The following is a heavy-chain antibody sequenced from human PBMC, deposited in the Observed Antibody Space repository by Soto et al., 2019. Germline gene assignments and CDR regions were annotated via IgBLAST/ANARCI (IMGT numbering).Heavy chain of an antibody. D-gene: IGHD3-22*01. CDR1: GFTFSSYA. CDR3: AKDITYYHDSSGYYSDAFDI. CDR2: ISGSGGST. V-gene: IGHV3-23*01. Sequence: PGGSLRLSCAASGFTFSSYAMSWVRQAPGRGLEWVSAISGSGGSTYYADSVKGRFTISRDNSKNTLYLQMNSLRAEDTAVYYCAKDITYYHDSSGYYSDAFDIWGQGTMVTVSS. J-gene: IGHJ3*02.